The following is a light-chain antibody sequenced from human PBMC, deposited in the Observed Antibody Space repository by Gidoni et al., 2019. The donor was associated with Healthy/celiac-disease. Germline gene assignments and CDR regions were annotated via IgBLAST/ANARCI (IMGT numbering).Light chain of an antibody. V-gene: IGKV1-5*03. CDR2: KAS. CDR3: QQYNSYPKT. CDR1: QSISSW. J-gene: IGKJ1*01. Sequence: DIQMTQSPSTLSASVGDRVTITCRASQSISSWLAWYQQKPGKAPKLLIYKASSLESGGPSRFSGSGSGTEFTLTISSLQPDDFATYYCQQYNSYPKTFXXXTKVEIK.